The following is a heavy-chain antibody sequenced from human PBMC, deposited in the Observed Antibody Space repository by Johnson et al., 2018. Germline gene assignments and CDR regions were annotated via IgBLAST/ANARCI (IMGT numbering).Heavy chain of an antibody. CDR2: ISHDDITK. CDR3: AREEESSGRAGIFPI. Sequence: QVQLVESGGGVVQPGTSLILWCGVSRVTLSTSIIHWVRQAPGKGLEWVALISHDDITKSFGDSARDRFTISRDTSKNTEFLQMNSLRVEDTAAYYCAREEESSGRAGIFPIWGQGTMVTVSP. V-gene: IGHV3-30*03. J-gene: IGHJ3*02. D-gene: IGHD6-19*01. CDR1: RVTLSTSI.